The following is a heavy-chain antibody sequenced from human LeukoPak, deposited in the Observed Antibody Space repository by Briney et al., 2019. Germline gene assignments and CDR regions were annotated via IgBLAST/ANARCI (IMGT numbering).Heavy chain of an antibody. V-gene: IGHV3-23*01. CDR2: ISDSGDST. Sequence: GGSLRLSCAASGFTFSSYDMHWVRQATGKGLEWVSAISDSGDSTYYADSVKGRFTISRDNSKNTLYLQMNSLRAEDTAVYYCAVHNSGFCYWGQGTQVTVSS. CDR3: AVHNSGFCY. CDR1: GFTFSSYD. D-gene: IGHD3-22*01. J-gene: IGHJ4*02.